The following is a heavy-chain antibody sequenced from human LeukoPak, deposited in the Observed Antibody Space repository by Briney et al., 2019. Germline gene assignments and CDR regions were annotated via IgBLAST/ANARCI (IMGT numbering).Heavy chain of an antibody. D-gene: IGHD1-26*01. CDR3: ARGVGATGYYYYYGMDV. Sequence: GGSLRLSCAASGFTFSSYGMHWVRQAPGKGLEWVAVISYDGSNKYYADSVKGRFTISRDNSKNTLYLQMNSLRAEDTAVYYCARGVGATGYYYYYGMDVWGQGTTVTVSS. CDR2: ISYDGSNK. V-gene: IGHV3-30*19. CDR1: GFTFSSYG. J-gene: IGHJ6*02.